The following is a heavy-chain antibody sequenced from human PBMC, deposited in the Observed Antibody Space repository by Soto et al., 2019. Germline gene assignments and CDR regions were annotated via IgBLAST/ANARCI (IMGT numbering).Heavy chain of an antibody. CDR1: GFTFSSYA. Sequence: GGSLRLSCAASGFTFSSYAMHWVRQAPGKGLEWVAVISYDGSNKYYADSVKGRFTISRDNSKNTLYLQMNSLRAEDTAVYYCARDHIVVVPAAMVYYYYYGMDVWGQGTTVTVSS. CDR3: ARDHIVVVPAAMVYYYYYGMDV. V-gene: IGHV3-30-3*01. D-gene: IGHD2-2*01. CDR2: ISYDGSNK. J-gene: IGHJ6*02.